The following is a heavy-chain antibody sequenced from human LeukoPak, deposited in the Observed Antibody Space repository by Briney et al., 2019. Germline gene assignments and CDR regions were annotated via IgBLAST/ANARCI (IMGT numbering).Heavy chain of an antibody. CDR3: ASTGYSSGWSPHHDY. V-gene: IGHV1-2*06. CDR1: GYTFTGYY. Sequence: GASVKVSCKASGYTFTGYYMHWVRRAPGQGLEWMGRINPNSGGTNYAQKFQGRVTMTRDTSISTAYMELSRLRSDDTAVYYCASTGYSSGWSPHHDYWGQGTLVTVSS. D-gene: IGHD6-19*01. CDR2: INPNSGGT. J-gene: IGHJ4*02.